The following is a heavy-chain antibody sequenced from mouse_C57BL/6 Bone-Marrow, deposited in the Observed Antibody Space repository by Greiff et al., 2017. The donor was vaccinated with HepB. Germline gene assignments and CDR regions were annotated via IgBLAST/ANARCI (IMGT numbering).Heavy chain of an antibody. V-gene: IGHV1-19*01. CDR3: ARSAKGAMDY. CDR2: INPYNGGT. CDR1: GYTFNDYY. D-gene: IGHD1-2*01. J-gene: IGHJ4*01. Sequence: EVQLQQSGPVLVKPGASVKMSCKASGYTFNDYYMNWVKQSHGKSLEWIGVINPYNGGTSYNQKFKGKATLTVDKSSSTAYMELNSLTSEDSAVYYCARSAKGAMDYWGQGTSVTVSS.